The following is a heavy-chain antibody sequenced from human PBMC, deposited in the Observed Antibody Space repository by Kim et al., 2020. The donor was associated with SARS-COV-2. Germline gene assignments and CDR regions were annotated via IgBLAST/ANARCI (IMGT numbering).Heavy chain of an antibody. Sequence: GGSLRLSCAASGFTVSSNYMSWVRQAPGKGLEWVSVIYSGGSTYYADSVKGRFTISRDISKNTVYLQMNSLRAEDTAVYYCARDHAVTYFDYWGQGTLVT. J-gene: IGHJ4*02. D-gene: IGHD4-17*01. V-gene: IGHV3-53*01. CDR1: GFTVSSNY. CDR2: IYSGGST. CDR3: ARDHAVTYFDY.